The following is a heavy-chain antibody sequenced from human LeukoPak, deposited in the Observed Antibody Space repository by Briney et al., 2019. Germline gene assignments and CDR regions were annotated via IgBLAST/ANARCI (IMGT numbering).Heavy chain of an antibody. CDR2: ILYDGSNK. D-gene: IGHD6-19*01. J-gene: IGHJ4*02. CDR3: AKEYYSSGPIDY. V-gene: IGHV3-30*18. CDR1: GFTFSSYG. Sequence: GGSLRLSCAASGFTFSSYGMHWVRQAPGKGLEWVAVILYDGSNKYYADSVKGRFTISRDNSKNTLYLQMNSLRAEDTAVYYCAKEYYSSGPIDYWGQGTLVTVSS.